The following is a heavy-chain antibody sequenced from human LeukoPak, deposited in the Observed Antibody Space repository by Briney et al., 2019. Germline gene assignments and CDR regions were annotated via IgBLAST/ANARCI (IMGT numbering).Heavy chain of an antibody. Sequence: SETLSLTCTGSGVSISSYYWSWIRQPPGKGLEGIGYFYYSGSTNYNPSLKSRVTISVDTPKNQFSLKLSSVTAADRAVYYCARHGAGEILADPFDIWGQGTMVSVSS. V-gene: IGHV4-59*08. CDR1: GVSISSYY. J-gene: IGHJ3*02. CDR3: ARHGAGEILADPFDI. CDR2: FYYSGST. D-gene: IGHD4/OR15-4a*01.